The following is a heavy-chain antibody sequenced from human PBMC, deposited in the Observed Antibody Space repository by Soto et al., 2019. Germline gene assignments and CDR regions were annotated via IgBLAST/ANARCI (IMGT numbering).Heavy chain of an antibody. J-gene: IGHJ4*02. V-gene: IGHV1-3*01. CDR3: AVPPTRSPGGSFDY. D-gene: IGHD1-26*01. CDR1: GYTFTSYA. Sequence: QVQLVQSGAEVKKPGASVKFSCKASGYTFTSYAMHWVRKAPGQSLEWMGWINAGNGNTKYSQKFQGRVTITRDTSASTAYMELSSLRSEGTAVYYCAVPPTRSPGGSFDYWGQGTLVTVSS. CDR2: INAGNGNT.